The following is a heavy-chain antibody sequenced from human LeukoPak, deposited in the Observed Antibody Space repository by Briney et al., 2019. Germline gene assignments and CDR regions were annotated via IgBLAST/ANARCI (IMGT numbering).Heavy chain of an antibody. CDR3: AKDWSAPLHY. Sequence: GGSLRLSCAASGFTFSSYGMHWVRQAPGRGLEWVASIWSGGSNGNYADSVKGRFTISRGNSKNTLYLQMNSLSAEDTAVYYCAKDWSAPLHYWRQGTLVTVSS. J-gene: IGHJ4*02. CDR1: GFTFSSYG. CDR2: IWSGGSNG. V-gene: IGHV3-30*02. D-gene: IGHD6-6*01.